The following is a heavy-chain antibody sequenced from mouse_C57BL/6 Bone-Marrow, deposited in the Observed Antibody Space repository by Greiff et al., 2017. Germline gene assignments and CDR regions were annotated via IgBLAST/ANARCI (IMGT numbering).Heavy chain of an antibody. CDR1: GFTFSDFY. CDR2: SRNKANDYTT. V-gene: IGHV7-1*01. CDR3: ARDAIYYYGSSYVHWYFDV. Sequence: EVKLVESGGGLVQSGRSLRLSCATSGFTFSDFYMEWVRQAPGKGLEWIAASRNKANDYTTAYSASVKGRFIVSRDTSQSILYLQMNALRAEDTAIYYCARDAIYYYGSSYVHWYFDVWGTGTTVTVSS. J-gene: IGHJ1*03. D-gene: IGHD1-1*01.